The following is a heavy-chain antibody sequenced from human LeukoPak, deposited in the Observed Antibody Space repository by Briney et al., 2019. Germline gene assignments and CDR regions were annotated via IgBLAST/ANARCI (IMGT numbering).Heavy chain of an antibody. V-gene: IGHV3-30-3*01. CDR3: ARDLGSMVRGDLFDY. D-gene: IGHD3-10*01. J-gene: IGHJ4*02. CDR1: GFTFSSYA. Sequence: GGSLRLSCAASGFTFSSYAMHWVSQAPGKGLEWVAVISYDGSNKYYADSVKGRFTISRDNSKNTLYLQMNSLRAEDTAVYYCARDLGSMVRGDLFDYWGQGTLVTVSS. CDR2: ISYDGSNK.